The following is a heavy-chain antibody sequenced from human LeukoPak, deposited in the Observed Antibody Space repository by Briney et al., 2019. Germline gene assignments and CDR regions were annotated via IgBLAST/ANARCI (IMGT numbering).Heavy chain of an antibody. V-gene: IGHV1-2*02. CDR1: GYTFTGYY. Sequence: GASVKVSCKASGYTFTGYYMHWVRQAPGQGLEWMGWINPNSGGTNYAQKFQGRVTMTRDTSISTAYMELSRLRSDDTAVYYCASGPPSRIVGSPPGFDYWGQGTLVTVSS. D-gene: IGHD1-26*01. CDR2: INPNSGGT. CDR3: ASGPPSRIVGSPPGFDY. J-gene: IGHJ4*02.